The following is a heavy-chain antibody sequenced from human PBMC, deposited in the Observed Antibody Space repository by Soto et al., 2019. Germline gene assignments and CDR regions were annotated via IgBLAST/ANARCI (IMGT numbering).Heavy chain of an antibody. CDR2: IYHSGST. J-gene: IGHJ4*02. V-gene: IGHV4-30-2*01. Sequence: PSETLSLTCAVSGGSISSGGYSWSWIRQPPGKGLEWIGYIYHSGSTYYNPSLKSRVTISVDRSKNQFSLKLSSVTAADTAVYYCARGYDFWSGYRPTAYYFDYWGQGTLVT. CDR1: GGSISSGGYS. D-gene: IGHD3-3*01. CDR3: ARGYDFWSGYRPTAYYFDY.